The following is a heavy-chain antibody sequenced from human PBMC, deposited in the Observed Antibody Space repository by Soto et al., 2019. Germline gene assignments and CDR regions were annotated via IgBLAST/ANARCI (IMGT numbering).Heavy chain of an antibody. V-gene: IGHV4-59*01. CDR3: ARARLSRSWWFDP. Sequence: QVQLQESGPGLVKPSETLSLTCTVSGGSISSYYWSWIRQPPGKGLEWIGYIYYSGSTNYNPSLKSRVTISVDTSKNQFSLMLSSVTAADTAVYYCARARLSRSWWFDPWGQGPLVTVSS. CDR2: IYYSGST. D-gene: IGHD3-10*01. CDR1: GGSISSYY. J-gene: IGHJ5*02.